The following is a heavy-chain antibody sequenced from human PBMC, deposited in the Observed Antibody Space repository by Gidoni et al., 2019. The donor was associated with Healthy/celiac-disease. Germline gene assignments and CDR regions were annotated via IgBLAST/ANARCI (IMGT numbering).Heavy chain of an antibody. CDR2: ISASGAST. CDR1: GFTFCSYA. CDR3: ATPNV. Sequence: EVQLLESGGGLVQPGGSLRLPCAASGFTFCSYAMSWVRPAPGKGLEWVSGISASGASTYYADSVKGRFTISRDNSKNTLYLQMYSLRAEDTAVYYCATPNVWGQGTTVTVSS. J-gene: IGHJ6*02. V-gene: IGHV3-23*01.